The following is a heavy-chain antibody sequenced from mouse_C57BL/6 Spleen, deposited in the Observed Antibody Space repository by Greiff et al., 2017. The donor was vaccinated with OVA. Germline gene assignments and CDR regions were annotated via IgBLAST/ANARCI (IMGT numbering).Heavy chain of an antibody. Sequence: VQLQQSGAELVKPGASVKLSCKASGYTFTSYWMHWVKQRPGQGLEWIGMIHPNSGSTNYNEKFKSKATLTVDKSSSTAYMELSSLTSEDSAVYYCARGNAQATSYAMDYWGQGTSVTVSS. CDR3: ARGNAQATSYAMDY. V-gene: IGHV1-64*01. CDR2: IHPNSGST. CDR1: GYTFTSYW. J-gene: IGHJ4*01. D-gene: IGHD3-2*02.